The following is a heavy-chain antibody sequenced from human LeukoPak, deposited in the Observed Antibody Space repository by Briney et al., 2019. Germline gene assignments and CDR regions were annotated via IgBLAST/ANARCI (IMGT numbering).Heavy chain of an antibody. Sequence: GASVKVSCKASGGTFSSYAISWVRQAPGQGLEWMGRIIPILGIANYAQKFQGRVTITADKSTSIAYMELSSLRSEDTAVYYCARDLNDFWSGYSPGYWGQGTLVTVSS. D-gene: IGHD3-3*01. CDR1: GGTFSSYA. CDR3: ARDLNDFWSGYSPGY. V-gene: IGHV1-69*04. CDR2: IIPILGIA. J-gene: IGHJ4*02.